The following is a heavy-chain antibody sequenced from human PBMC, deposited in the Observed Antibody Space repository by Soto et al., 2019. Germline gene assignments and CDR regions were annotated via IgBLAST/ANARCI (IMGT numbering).Heavy chain of an antibody. CDR1: GYTFTKFH. J-gene: IGHJ6*03. CDR2: MDPNSGVT. CDR3: ARKAPQRSVLEWFQSRPDYYYYYMDV. D-gene: IGHD3-3*01. Sequence: ASVKVSCKASGYTFTKFHIHWVRQAPGQGLEWMGMMDPNSGVTGYAQKFQGRVTMTRNTSISTAYMELSSLRSEDTAVYYCARKAPQRSVLEWFQSRPDYYYYYMDVWGKGTTVTVSS. V-gene: IGHV1-8*01.